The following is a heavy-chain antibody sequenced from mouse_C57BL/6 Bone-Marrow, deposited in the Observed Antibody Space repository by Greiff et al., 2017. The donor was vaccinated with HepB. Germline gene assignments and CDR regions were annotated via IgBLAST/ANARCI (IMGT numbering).Heavy chain of an antibody. Sequence: EVQGVESGGDLVKPGGSLKLSCTASGFTFSSYGMSWVRQTPDKRLEWVGTISSGGSYTYYPDSVKGRFTISRDNAKNTLYLQMSSLKSVDTAMYYCARLIYDVPWPYFDYWGQGTTLTVSS. V-gene: IGHV5-6*01. CDR1: GFTFSSYG. CDR2: ISSGGSYT. CDR3: ARLIYDVPWPYFDY. D-gene: IGHD2-3*01. J-gene: IGHJ2*01.